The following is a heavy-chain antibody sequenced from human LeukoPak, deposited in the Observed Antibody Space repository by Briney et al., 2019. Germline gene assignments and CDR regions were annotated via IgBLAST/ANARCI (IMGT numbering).Heavy chain of an antibody. Sequence: GGSLRLSCGVSGFTVSSKYMRWVRQAPGGGVGWVSVFYRGGSPYYADSGKGRFTISRDNSKNTLHLQRNGLRAEVTPLYNCASSPPPLFGDYASWFDPWGQGTLVTVSS. D-gene: IGHD4-17*01. CDR3: ASSPPPLFGDYASWFDP. V-gene: IGHV3-66*02. CDR1: GFTVSSKY. CDR2: FYRGGSP. J-gene: IGHJ5*02.